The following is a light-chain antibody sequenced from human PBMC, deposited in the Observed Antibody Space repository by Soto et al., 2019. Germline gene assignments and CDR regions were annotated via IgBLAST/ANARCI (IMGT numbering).Light chain of an antibody. CDR3: CSYAGSSAYV. V-gene: IGLV2-23*02. CDR2: EVS. CDR1: SSDVGSYNL. Sequence: QPASVSGSPGQSITISCTGTSSDVGSYNLVSWYQQHPGKAPKLMIYEVSKRPSGVSNRFSGSKSGNTASLTISGLQAEDEADYYCCSYAGSSAYVFGTGTKLTVL. J-gene: IGLJ1*01.